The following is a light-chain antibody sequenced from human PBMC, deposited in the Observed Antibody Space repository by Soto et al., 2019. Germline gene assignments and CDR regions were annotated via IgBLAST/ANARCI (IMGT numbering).Light chain of an antibody. CDR1: QSISSY. Sequence: DIQMTQSPSSLSASVGDRVTITCRASQSISSYLYWYPQKPGKAPKPLIYAASSLQSGVPSRFSGSGSGTDFNLTISSLHPEEFATYYCQQSYSTPYTFGQGTKLEIK. J-gene: IGKJ2*01. V-gene: IGKV1-39*01. CDR2: AAS. CDR3: QQSYSTPYT.